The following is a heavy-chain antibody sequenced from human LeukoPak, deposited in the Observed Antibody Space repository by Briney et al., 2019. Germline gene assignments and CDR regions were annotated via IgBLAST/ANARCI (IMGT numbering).Heavy chain of an antibody. CDR2: TYYSGST. J-gene: IGHJ4*02. CDR3: ARRFVRWYFDY. CDR1: GGSISSSSYY. V-gene: IGHV4-39*01. D-gene: IGHD2-15*01. Sequence: SETLSLTCTVSGGSISSSSYYWGWIRQPPGKGLEWIGSTYYSGSTYYNPSLKSRVTTSVDTSKNQFSLKLSSATAADTAVYYCARRFVRWYFDYWGQGTLVTVSS.